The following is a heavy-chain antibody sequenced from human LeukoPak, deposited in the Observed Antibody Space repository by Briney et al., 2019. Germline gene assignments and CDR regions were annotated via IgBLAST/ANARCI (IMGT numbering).Heavy chain of an antibody. J-gene: IGHJ2*01. D-gene: IGHD4-23*01. CDR3: ARQNSGCFDF. V-gene: IGHV4-34*01. CDR2: IYYSGST. CDR1: GGSFSGYY. Sequence: SETLSLTCAVYGGSFSGYYWSWIRQPPGKGLEWIGSIYYSGSTYYNPSLKSRVTISVDTSKDQFSLKLSSVTAADTAVYYCARQNSGCFDFWGRGTLVTVSS.